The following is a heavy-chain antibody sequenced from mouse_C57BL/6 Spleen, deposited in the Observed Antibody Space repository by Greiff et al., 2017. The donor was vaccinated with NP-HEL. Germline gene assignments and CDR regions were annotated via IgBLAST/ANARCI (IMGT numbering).Heavy chain of an antibody. CDR2: IWTGGGT. Sequence: VKLMESGPGLVAPSQSLSITCTVSGFSLTSYAISWVRQPPGKGLEWLGVIWTGGGTNYNSALKSRLSISKDNSKSQVFLKMNSLQTDDTARYYCASFYDGYPAWFAYWGQGTLVTVSA. J-gene: IGHJ3*01. CDR1: GFSLTSYA. CDR3: ASFYDGYPAWFAY. V-gene: IGHV2-9-1*01. D-gene: IGHD2-3*01.